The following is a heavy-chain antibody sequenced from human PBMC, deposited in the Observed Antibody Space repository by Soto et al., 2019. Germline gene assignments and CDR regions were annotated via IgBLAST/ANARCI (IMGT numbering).Heavy chain of an antibody. CDR1: GYRFSSNY. J-gene: IGHJ5*02. D-gene: IGHD3-10*02. CDR2: IDPTDSYT. CDR3: ARHGHQCSGTGCYTFWFDP. Sequence: PVESLTISCEVSGYRFSSNYIIWVLQMPGKGLEWVGRIDPTDSYTNYSPAFQGHVTISVDKSISTAYLEWSSLKPSDTAIYYCARHGHQCSGTGCYTFWFDPWGQGTMVTVSS. V-gene: IGHV5-10-1*01.